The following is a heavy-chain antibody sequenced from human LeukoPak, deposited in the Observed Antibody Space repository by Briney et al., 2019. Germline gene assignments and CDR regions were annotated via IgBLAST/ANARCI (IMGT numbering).Heavy chain of an antibody. J-gene: IGHJ4*02. Sequence: SETQSLTCAVYGGSFSGYYWSWIRQPPGKGLEWIGEINHSGSTNYNPSLKSRVTISVDTSKNQFSLKLSSVTAADTAVYYCARGRGGSYYFYWGQGTLVTVSS. CDR1: GGSFSGYY. CDR2: INHSGST. CDR3: ARGRGGSYYFY. V-gene: IGHV4-34*01. D-gene: IGHD1-26*01.